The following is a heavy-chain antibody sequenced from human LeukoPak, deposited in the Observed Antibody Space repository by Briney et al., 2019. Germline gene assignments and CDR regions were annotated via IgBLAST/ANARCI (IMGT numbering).Heavy chain of an antibody. J-gene: IGHJ3*02. Sequence: TGGSLRLSCAASGFTFSSYSMNWVRQAPGKGLEWVSSISSISSYIYYADSVRGRFTISRDKSKNTLYLQMNSLRAEDTAVYYCAGLEGIGAGAFDIWGQGTMVTVSS. V-gene: IGHV3-21*04. CDR1: GFTFSSYS. CDR2: ISSISSYI. D-gene: IGHD5-24*01. CDR3: AGLEGIGAGAFDI.